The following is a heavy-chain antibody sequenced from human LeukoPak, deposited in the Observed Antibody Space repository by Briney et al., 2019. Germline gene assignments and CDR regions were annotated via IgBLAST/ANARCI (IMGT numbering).Heavy chain of an antibody. CDR2: ISSGGNTI. CDR1: GFTFRDYY. V-gene: IGHV3-11*01. J-gene: IGHJ3*02. CDR3: ARVFLDAFDI. Sequence: PGGSLRLSCAASGFTFRDYYMSWIRQAPGKGLEWVSCISSGGNTIYYADSVKGRFTISRDNAKNSLYLQMNSLRAEDTAVYHCARVFLDAFDIWGQGTMVTVSS.